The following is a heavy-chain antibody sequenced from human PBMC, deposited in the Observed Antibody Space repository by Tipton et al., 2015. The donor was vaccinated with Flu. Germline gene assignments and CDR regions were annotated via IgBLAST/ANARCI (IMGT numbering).Heavy chain of an antibody. CDR1: GYTFTNYW. V-gene: IGHV5-51*03. Sequence: VQLVQSGAEVKKPGESLKISCKGSGYTFTNYWIGWVRQMPGKGLEWMAIIYPGDSDVRYSPSLQGRVTISADKSINTAYLQWSSLRVSDTAIYYCVRPVDSGYDFEHWGQGTLVTVSS. CDR3: VRPVDSGYDFEH. J-gene: IGHJ4*02. D-gene: IGHD5-12*01. CDR2: IYPGDSDV.